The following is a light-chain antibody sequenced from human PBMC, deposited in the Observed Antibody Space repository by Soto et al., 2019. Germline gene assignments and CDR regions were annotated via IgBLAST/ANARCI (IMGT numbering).Light chain of an antibody. V-gene: IGKV1-39*01. CDR2: AAS. Sequence: DIQMTQSPSSLSASVGDRVTITCRASQSISSYLNWYQQKPGKAPKLLIYAASSLQSGVPSRFSGSGSGTDFTLTISCLQPEDFASYYCQQSYSTRGAFGQGTKV. J-gene: IGKJ1*01. CDR3: QQSYSTRGA. CDR1: QSISSY.